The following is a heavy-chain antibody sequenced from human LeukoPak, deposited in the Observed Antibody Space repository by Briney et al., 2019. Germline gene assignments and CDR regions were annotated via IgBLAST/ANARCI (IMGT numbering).Heavy chain of an antibody. J-gene: IGHJ4*02. Sequence: PGGSLRLSCAVSGSTFSSYAMSWVRQAPGKGLEWVSTISGSGGATYYGDSVKGRCTISRDNSKNTLYLQVHNLRADDTAVYYCAKDVTFGGVITLPDYWGQGTLVTVSS. D-gene: IGHD3-16*02. CDR3: AKDVTFGGVITLPDY. CDR1: GSTFSSYA. CDR2: ISGSGGAT. V-gene: IGHV3-23*01.